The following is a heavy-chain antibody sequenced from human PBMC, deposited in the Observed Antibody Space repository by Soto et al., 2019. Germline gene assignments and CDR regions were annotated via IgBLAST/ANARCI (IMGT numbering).Heavy chain of an antibody. J-gene: IGHJ5*02. D-gene: IGHD1-7*01. V-gene: IGHV4-59*08. CDR2: IYYSGST. CDR3: ARHVQNWNYVGWFDP. Sequence: PSETLSLTCTVSGGSISSYYWSWIRQPPGKGLEWIGYIYYSGSTNYNPSLKSRLTISVDTSKNQFSLKLTSVTAADTAVYYCARHVQNWNYVGWFDPWGQGTLVTVSS. CDR1: GGSISSYY.